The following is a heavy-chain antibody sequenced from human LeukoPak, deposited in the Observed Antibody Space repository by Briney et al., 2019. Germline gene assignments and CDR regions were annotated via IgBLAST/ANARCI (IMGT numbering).Heavy chain of an antibody. D-gene: IGHD3-10*01. CDR2: IYYSGST. J-gene: IGHJ3*02. CDR3: ARGNVLLWFGDGPDAFDI. V-gene: IGHV4-31*03. CDR1: GGSISSGGYY. Sequence: SQTLSLTCTVSGGSISSGGYYWSWIRQHPGKSLEWIGYIYYSGSTYYNPSLKSRVTISVDTSKNQFSLKLSSVTAADTAVYYCARGNVLLWFGDGPDAFDIWGQGTMVTVSS.